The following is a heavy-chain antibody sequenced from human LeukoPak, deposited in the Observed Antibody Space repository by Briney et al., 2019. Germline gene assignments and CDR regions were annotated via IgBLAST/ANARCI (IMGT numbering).Heavy chain of an antibody. CDR3: ASGYSSGWYFHY. J-gene: IGHJ4*02. V-gene: IGHV3-7*05. CDR1: GFTFSSFW. D-gene: IGHD6-19*01. CDR2: IKQDGSEK. Sequence: GGSLRLSCAASGFTFSSFWMTWVRQAPGKGLEWVANIKQDGSEKYYVDSVKGRFTISRDNAKNSLYPQMNSLRAEDTAVYYCASGYSSGWYFHYWGQGTLVTVSS.